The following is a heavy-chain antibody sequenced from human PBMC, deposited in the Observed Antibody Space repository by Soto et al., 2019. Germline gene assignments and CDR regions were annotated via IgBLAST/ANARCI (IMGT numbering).Heavy chain of an antibody. CDR1: GYRFSRYG. D-gene: IGHD2-21*01. Sequence: QVQLVQSGGAVKEPGASVKVSCKASGYRFSRYGINWVRQAPGQVLEGMGWVSTYDGNTQYAQKFQGRITMTTDTSTNTVYLELRSLTSDDTAVYYCARDEEDANLMIVVLPGDYWGQGTLVSVSS. CDR3: ARDEEDANLMIVVLPGDY. J-gene: IGHJ4*02. V-gene: IGHV1-18*01. CDR2: VSTYDGNT.